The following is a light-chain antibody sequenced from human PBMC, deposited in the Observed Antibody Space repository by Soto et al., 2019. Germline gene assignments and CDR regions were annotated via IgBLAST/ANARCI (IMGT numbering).Light chain of an antibody. CDR1: SSDVGIFNY. CDR2: EVN. Sequence: QSALTQPPSASGSPGQSVTISCTGTSSDVGIFNYVSWYQQHPDQAPKLLIFEVNKRPSGVPDRFSASKSGNTASLTVSGLQAEHEADYYCCSYAGSNTLIFGGGTKLTVL. J-gene: IGLJ2*01. CDR3: CSYAGSNTLI. V-gene: IGLV2-8*01.